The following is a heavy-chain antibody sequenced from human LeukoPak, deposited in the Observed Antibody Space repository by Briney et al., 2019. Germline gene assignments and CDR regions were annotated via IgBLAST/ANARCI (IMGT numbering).Heavy chain of an antibody. CDR3: ARDGVPSTRYSGGWYFWFDP. CDR1: GGSISSGGYY. CDR2: IYYSGST. D-gene: IGHD6-19*01. Sequence: SETLSLTCTVSGGSISSGGYYWSWIRQHPGKGLEWIGYIYYSGSTYYNPSLKSRVTISVDTSKNQFSLKLSSVTAADTAVYYCARDGVPSTRYSGGWYFWFDPWGQGTLVTVSS. J-gene: IGHJ5*02. V-gene: IGHV4-31*03.